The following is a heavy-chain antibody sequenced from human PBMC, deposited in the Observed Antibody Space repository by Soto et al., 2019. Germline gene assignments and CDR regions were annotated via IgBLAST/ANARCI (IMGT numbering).Heavy chain of an antibody. CDR1: GGSISSYY. V-gene: IGHV4-59*08. Sequence: PSETLSLTCTVSGGSISSYYWSWIRQPPGEGLEWIGYIYYSGSTNYNPSLKSRVTISVDTSKNQFSLKLSSVTAADTAVYYCAASPNYDILTGYYSGPWGQGTLVTVSS. J-gene: IGHJ5*02. CDR2: IYYSGST. CDR3: AASPNYDILTGYYSGP. D-gene: IGHD3-9*01.